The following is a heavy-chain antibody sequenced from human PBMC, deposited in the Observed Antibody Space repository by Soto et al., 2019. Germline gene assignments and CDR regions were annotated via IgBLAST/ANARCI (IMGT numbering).Heavy chain of an antibody. CDR1: GYTFTSYD. CDR2: MNPNSANT. D-gene: IGHD3-16*01. J-gene: IGHJ6*02. V-gene: IGHV1-8*02. Sequence: QVQLVQSGAEVKKPGASVKVSCKASGYTFTSYDINWLRQATGQGPEWMGWMNPNSANTGNAQKSQGRVTMTRNTSISTAYMELSSLRSEDTAVYYWAREGVRGMDVWGQGTTVSVSS. CDR3: AREGVRGMDV.